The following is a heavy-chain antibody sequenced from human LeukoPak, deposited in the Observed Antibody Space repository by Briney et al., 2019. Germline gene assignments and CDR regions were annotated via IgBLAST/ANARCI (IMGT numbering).Heavy chain of an antibody. CDR1: GGSISSYY. Sequence: SETLSLTCTVSGGSISSYYWSWIRQPPGKGLEWIGYIYYSGSTNYNPSLKSRVTISVDTSKNQFSLKLSSVTAADTAVYYCASVTVTKYYDFWSGPGGRYYFDYWGQGTLVTVSS. CDR2: IYYSGST. CDR3: ASVTVTKYYDFWSGPGGRYYFDY. J-gene: IGHJ4*02. D-gene: IGHD3-3*01. V-gene: IGHV4-59*12.